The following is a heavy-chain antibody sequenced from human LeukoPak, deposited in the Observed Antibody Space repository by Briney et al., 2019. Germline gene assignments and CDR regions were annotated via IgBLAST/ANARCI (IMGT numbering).Heavy chain of an antibody. CDR1: GYSISSGYH. CDR3: AREGYYYDSSGYYGYYYYMDV. CDR2: IYTSGST. V-gene: IGHV4-38-2*02. J-gene: IGHJ6*03. D-gene: IGHD3-22*01. Sequence: SETLSLTCAVSGYSISSGYHWGWIRQPPGKGLEWIGRIYTSGSTNYNPSLKSRVTMSVDTSKNQFSLKLSSVTAADTAVYYCAREGYYYDSSGYYGYYYYMDVWGKGTTVTVSS.